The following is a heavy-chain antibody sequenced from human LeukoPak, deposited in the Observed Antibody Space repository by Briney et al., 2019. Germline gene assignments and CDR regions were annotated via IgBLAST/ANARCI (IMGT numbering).Heavy chain of an antibody. CDR1: GYTFTSYG. CDR2: ISAYNGNT. J-gene: IGHJ5*02. Sequence: ASVKVSCKAPGYTFTSYGISWVRQAPGQGLEWMGWISAYNGNTNYAQKLQGRVTMTTDTSTSTAYMELRSLRSDDTAVYYCARDDVVVVAAGNWFDPWGQGTLVTVSS. D-gene: IGHD2-15*01. CDR3: ARDDVVVVAAGNWFDP. V-gene: IGHV1-18*01.